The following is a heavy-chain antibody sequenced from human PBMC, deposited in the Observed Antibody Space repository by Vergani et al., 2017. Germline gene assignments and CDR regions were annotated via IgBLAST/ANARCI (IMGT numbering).Heavy chain of an antibody. Sequence: QVQLQESGPGLVKPSQTLSLTCTVSGGSISSGGYYWSWIRQHPGKGLEWIGYIYYSGSTYYNPSLKSRLTISVDTSKNQFSLNLTSVTAADTAVYYCTRHGRSGWAGYFQHWGQGTLVTASS. V-gene: IGHV4-31*03. CDR1: GGSISSGGYY. CDR2: IYYSGST. CDR3: TRHGRSGWAGYFQH. J-gene: IGHJ1*01. D-gene: IGHD6-19*01.